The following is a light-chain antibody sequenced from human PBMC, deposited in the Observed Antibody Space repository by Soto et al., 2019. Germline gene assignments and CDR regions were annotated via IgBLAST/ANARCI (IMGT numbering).Light chain of an antibody. J-gene: IGKJ1*01. Sequence: EKVMTQSPATLSLSPGERATLSCRASQSVSSYLAWYQQKPGQAPRLLIYDASNRATGIPARFSGSGSGTDFTLTISSLEPEDFAVYYCQQRSNWPPSTFGQGTKVDIK. CDR3: QQRSNWPPST. CDR2: DAS. V-gene: IGKV3-11*01. CDR1: QSVSSY.